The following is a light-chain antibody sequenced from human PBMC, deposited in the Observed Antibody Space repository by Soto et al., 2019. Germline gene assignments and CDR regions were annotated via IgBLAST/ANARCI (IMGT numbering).Light chain of an antibody. CDR1: QSVSRSY. Sequence: EIVLTQSPGTLSLSPGERATLSCRASQSVSRSYLARYQQKPGQAPRLLIYGASSRATGIPDRFSGSGSGTDFTLTISRLEPEDFAVYYCQQYGRSPFTFGPGTKVNIK. CDR3: QQYGRSPFT. J-gene: IGKJ3*01. CDR2: GAS. V-gene: IGKV3-20*01.